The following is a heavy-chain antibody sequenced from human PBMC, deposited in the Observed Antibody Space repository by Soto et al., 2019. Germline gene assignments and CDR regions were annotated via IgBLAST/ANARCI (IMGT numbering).Heavy chain of an antibody. V-gene: IGHV3-30-3*01. D-gene: IGHD3-22*01. J-gene: IGHJ4*02. CDR2: ISYDGSNK. Sequence: LRLSCAASGFTFSSYAMHWVRQAPGKGLEWVAVISYDGSNKYYADSVKGRFTISRDNSKNTLYLQMNSLRAEDTAVYYCARDRARTLYYYDSSGQPPHYWGQGTLVTVSS. CDR1: GFTFSSYA. CDR3: ARDRARTLYYYDSSGQPPHY.